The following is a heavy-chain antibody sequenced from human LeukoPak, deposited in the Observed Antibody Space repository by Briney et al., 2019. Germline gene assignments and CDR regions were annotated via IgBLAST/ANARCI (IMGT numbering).Heavy chain of an antibody. Sequence: ASVKVSCKASGGTFSSYAISWVRQAPGQGLEWMGGIIPIFGTANYAQKFQGRVTITTDESTSTAYMELSSLRSEDTAVYYCDQSSTDGYSSSRYEDYWGQGTLVTVSS. CDR3: DQSSTDGYSSSRYEDY. D-gene: IGHD6-13*01. V-gene: IGHV1-69*05. J-gene: IGHJ4*02. CDR1: GGTFSSYA. CDR2: IIPIFGTA.